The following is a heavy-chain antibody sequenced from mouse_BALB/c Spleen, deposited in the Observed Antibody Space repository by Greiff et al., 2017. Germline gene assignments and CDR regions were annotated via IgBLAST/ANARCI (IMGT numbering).Heavy chain of an antibody. J-gene: IGHJ3*01. CDR3: ARDPPYGNYFAY. CDR1: GFTFSDYY. D-gene: IGHD2-1*01. V-gene: IGHV5-4*02. CDR2: ISDGGSYT. Sequence: EVKLVESGGGLVKPGGSLKLSCAASGFTFSDYYMYWVRQTPEKRLEWVATISDGGSYTYYPDSVKGRFTISRDNAKNNLYLQMSSLKSEDTAMYYCARDPPYGNYFAYWGQGTLVTVSA.